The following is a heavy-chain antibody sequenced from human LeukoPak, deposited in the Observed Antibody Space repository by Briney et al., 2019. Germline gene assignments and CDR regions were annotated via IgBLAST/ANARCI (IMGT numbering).Heavy chain of an antibody. V-gene: IGHV4-34*01. CDR2: INHSGST. CDR3: ASKGDYDSSGYWPHWFDP. CDR1: GGSFSGYY. J-gene: IGHJ5*02. D-gene: IGHD3-22*01. Sequence: SETLSLTCAVSGGSFSGYYWSWIRQPPGKGLEWIGEINHSGSTNYNPSLKSRVTISVDTSKNQFSLKLSSVTAADTAVYYCASKGDYDSSGYWPHWFDPWGQGTLVTVSS.